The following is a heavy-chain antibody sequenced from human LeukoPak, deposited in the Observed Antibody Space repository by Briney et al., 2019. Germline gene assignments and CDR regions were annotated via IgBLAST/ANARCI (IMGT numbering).Heavy chain of an antibody. CDR2: INHSGST. J-gene: IGHJ4*02. V-gene: IGHV4-34*01. CDR1: GGSFSGYY. CDR3: ARVDYYDSSGY. Sequence: SETLSLTCAVYGGSFSGYYWSWIRQPPGKGLEWTGEINHSGSTNYNPSLKSRVTISVDTSKNQFSLKLSSVTAADTAVYYCARVDYYDSSGYWGQGTLVTVSS. D-gene: IGHD3-22*01.